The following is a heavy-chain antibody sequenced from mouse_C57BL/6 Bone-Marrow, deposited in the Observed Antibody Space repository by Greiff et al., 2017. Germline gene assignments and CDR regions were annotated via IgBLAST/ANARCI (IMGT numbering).Heavy chain of an antibody. CDR2: IDPSDSYT. J-gene: IGHJ2*01. CDR1: GYTFTSYW. Sequence: QVQLQQPGAELVRPGTSVKLSCKASGYTFTSYWMHWVKQRPGQGLEWIGVIDPSDSYTNYNQKFKGKATLTVDTSSSTAYRQLSSLTSGDSSVYYCARDDYDTTDFDYWGQGTTLTVSS. D-gene: IGHD2-4*01. CDR3: ARDDYDTTDFDY. V-gene: IGHV1-59*01.